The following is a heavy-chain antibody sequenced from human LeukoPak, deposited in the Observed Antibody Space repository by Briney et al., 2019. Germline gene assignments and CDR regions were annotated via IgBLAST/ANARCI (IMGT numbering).Heavy chain of an antibody. D-gene: IGHD5-12*01. CDR3: TTKVFRGGGYDLFDY. V-gene: IGHV3-15*01. CDR2: IKSKTDGGTT. J-gene: IGHJ4*02. Sequence: GGSLRLSCAASGFTFSNAWMSWVRQAPGKGLEWVGRIKSKTDGGTTDYAAPVKGRFTISRDDSKNTLYLQMISLKTEDTAVYYCTTKVFRGGGYDLFDYWGQGTLVTVSS. CDR1: GFTFSNAW.